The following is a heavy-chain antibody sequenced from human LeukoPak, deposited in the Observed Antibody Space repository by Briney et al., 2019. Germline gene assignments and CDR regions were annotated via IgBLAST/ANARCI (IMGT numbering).Heavy chain of an antibody. CDR1: GFTFSSYS. J-gene: IGHJ4*02. Sequence: GGSLRLSCAASGFTFSSYSMNWDCQATGKGLEWVSSIGSSSSYIYYADSVKGRFTISRDNAKNSLYLQMNSLRAEDTAVYYCARLRYYDILTGSSPPFDYWGQGTLVTVSS. CDR3: ARLRYYDILTGSSPPFDY. CDR2: IGSSSSYI. D-gene: IGHD3-9*01. V-gene: IGHV3-21*01.